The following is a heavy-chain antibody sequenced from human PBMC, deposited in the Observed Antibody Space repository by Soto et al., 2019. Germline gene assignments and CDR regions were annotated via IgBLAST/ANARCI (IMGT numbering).Heavy chain of an antibody. CDR3: ARHLHDILSGSPGGMDV. CDR1: GYSLTSYW. CDR2: IYPGDSDT. Sequence: PXDSRTIFCKSSGYSLTSYWNGLVRQMPGKGLEWMGIIYPGDSDTRYSPSFQGQVTISADKSISTAYLQWSRLKASDTAMYYCARHLHDILSGSPGGMDVWGQGTTVTVSS. V-gene: IGHV5-51*01. J-gene: IGHJ6*02. D-gene: IGHD3-9*01.